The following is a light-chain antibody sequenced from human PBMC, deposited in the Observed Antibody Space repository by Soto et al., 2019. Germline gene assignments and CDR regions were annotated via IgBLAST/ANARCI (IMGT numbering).Light chain of an antibody. CDR3: QQYNNCPLT. CDR2: DAS. Sequence: ETVMTQSPATLSVSPGDRATLSCSASQSVSYNLAWYQQKPGQAPRLLIYDASTRATGIPARFSGSASGTEFPLTISSLLSEDFAVYYCQQYNNCPLTFGGGTKVEMK. J-gene: IGKJ4*01. V-gene: IGKV3D-15*01. CDR1: QSVSYN.